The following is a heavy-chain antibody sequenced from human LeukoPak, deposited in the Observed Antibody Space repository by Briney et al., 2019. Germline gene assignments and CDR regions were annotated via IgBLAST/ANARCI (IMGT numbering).Heavy chain of an antibody. J-gene: IGHJ4*02. D-gene: IGHD3-22*01. Sequence: PGGSLRLSCAASGFSFNYAWMSWVRQAPGKGLEWVGRIRSKTDGGTTDYAAPVKGRFTISRDDSKNTLYLQMNSLKTEDTAVYYCTTDYYDSSAYPLNFDYWGQGTLVTVSS. CDR1: GFSFNYAW. CDR2: IRSKTDGGTT. V-gene: IGHV3-15*01. CDR3: TTDYYDSSAYPLNFDY.